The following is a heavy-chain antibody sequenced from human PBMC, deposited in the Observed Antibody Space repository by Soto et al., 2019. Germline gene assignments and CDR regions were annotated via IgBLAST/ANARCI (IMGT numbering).Heavy chain of an antibody. J-gene: IGHJ5*01. CDR2: INHSEST. CDR3: ARSSGFFAISLLDT. D-gene: IGHD2-2*02. V-gene: IGHV4-34*01. CDR1: GGSFGGYY. Sequence: SETLSLTCAVYGGSFGGYYWSWIRQPPGKGLEWMGEINHSESTNYNPSLKSRGTISVDKSQIHFSLNVTSVTAADTAVYYCARSSGFFAISLLDTWGEGALVTFSA.